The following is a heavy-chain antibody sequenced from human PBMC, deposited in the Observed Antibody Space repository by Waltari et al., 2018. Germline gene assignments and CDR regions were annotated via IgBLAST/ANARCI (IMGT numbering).Heavy chain of an antibody. CDR2: IYPGDSDT. CDR1: GYSFTSYW. V-gene: IGHV5-51*01. CDR3: ARRRGGYNLRRPYNWFDP. J-gene: IGHJ5*02. Sequence: EVQLVQSGAEVKKPGESLKISCKGSGYSFTSYWIGWVRQMPGKGLEWMGIIYPGDSDTRYSPSFQGQVTISADKSISTAYLQWSSLKASDTAMYYCARRRGGYNLRRPYNWFDPWGQGTLVTVSS. D-gene: IGHD5-12*01.